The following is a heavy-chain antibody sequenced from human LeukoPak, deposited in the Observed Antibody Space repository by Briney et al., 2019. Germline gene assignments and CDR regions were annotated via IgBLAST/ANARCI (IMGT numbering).Heavy chain of an antibody. Sequence: SETLSLTCTVSGGSISSYYWSWIRQPAGKGLEWIGRIYTSGSTNYNPSLKSRVTMSVDTSKNQFSLKLSSVTAADTAVYYCARTMVRGHYYYYYYMDVWGKGTTVTISS. CDR2: IYTSGST. CDR3: ARTMVRGHYYYYYYMDV. CDR1: GGSISSYY. J-gene: IGHJ6*03. D-gene: IGHD3-10*01. V-gene: IGHV4-4*07.